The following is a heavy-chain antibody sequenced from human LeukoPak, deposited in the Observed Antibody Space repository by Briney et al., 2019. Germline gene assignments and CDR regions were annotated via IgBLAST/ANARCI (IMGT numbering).Heavy chain of an antibody. J-gene: IGHJ4*02. V-gene: IGHV4-34*01. CDR2: INHSGST. D-gene: IGHD4-17*01. CDR1: GGSFSGYY. Sequence: SETLSLTCAVYGGSFSGYYWSWIRQPPGKGLEWIGEINHSGSTNYNPSLKSRVTISVDTSKNQFSLKLSSVTAADTAVYYRARGLGTVTTFLVFRIYFDYWGQGTLVTVSS. CDR3: ARGLGTVTTFLVFRIYFDY.